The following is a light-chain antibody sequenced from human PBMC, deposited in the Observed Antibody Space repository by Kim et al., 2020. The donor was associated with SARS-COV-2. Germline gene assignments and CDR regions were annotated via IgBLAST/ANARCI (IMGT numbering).Light chain of an antibody. J-gene: IGLJ3*02. V-gene: IGLV2-8*01. Sequence: QSVLTQPPSASGSPGQSVTISCTGTSNDVGGYNYVSWYQQHPGKAPILMIFEVTKRPSGVPDRFSGSKSGNTASLTVSGLQADDEADYYCCSYAGSNSFVFGGGTQLTVL. CDR1: SNDVGGYNY. CDR2: EVT. CDR3: CSYAGSNSFV.